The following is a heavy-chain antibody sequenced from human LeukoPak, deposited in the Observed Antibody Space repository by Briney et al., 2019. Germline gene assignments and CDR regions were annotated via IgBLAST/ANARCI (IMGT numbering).Heavy chain of an antibody. D-gene: IGHD6-19*01. CDR1: GYTFTSYD. CDR3: ASRAVAGLNYYYYGMDV. Sequence: ASVKVSCKASGYTFTSYDINWVRQATGQGLEWMGWMNPNSGNTGYAQKFQGRVTMTRNTSISTAYMELSSLRSEDTAVYYCASRAVAGLNYYYYGMDVWGQGTTVTVSS. J-gene: IGHJ6*02. CDR2: MNPNSGNT. V-gene: IGHV1-8*01.